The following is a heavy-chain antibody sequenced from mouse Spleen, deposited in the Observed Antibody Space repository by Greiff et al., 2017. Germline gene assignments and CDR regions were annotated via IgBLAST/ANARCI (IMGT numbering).Heavy chain of an antibody. CDR1: GYTFTDYN. V-gene: IGHV1-18*01. CDR3: ARDSNGFAY. Sequence: EVQLVESGPELVKPGASVKIPCKASGYTFTDYNMDWVKQSHGKSLEWIGDINPNNGGTIYNQKFKGKATLTVDKSSSTAYMELRSLTSEDTAVYYCARDSNGFAYWGQGTLVTVSA. J-gene: IGHJ3*01. D-gene: IGHD2-5*01. CDR2: INPNNGGT.